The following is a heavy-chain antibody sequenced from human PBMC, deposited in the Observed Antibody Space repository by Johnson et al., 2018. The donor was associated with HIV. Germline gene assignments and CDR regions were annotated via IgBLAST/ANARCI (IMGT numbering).Heavy chain of an antibody. CDR2: IYSGGST. CDR1: GFILSGNY. V-gene: IGHV3-53*01. Sequence: VQLVESGGGLLQTGGSLRLSCAASGFILSGNYMNWVRQAPGRGLEWVSVIYSGGSTYYADSVKGRFTISKDHSKNTLYLQMNSLRAEDTAIYYCASADTFDIWGQGTMVTVSS. D-gene: IGHD6-25*01. CDR3: ASADTFDI. J-gene: IGHJ3*02.